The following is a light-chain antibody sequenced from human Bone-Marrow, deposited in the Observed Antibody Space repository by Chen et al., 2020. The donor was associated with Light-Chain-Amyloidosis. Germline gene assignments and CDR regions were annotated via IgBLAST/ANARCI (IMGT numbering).Light chain of an antibody. J-gene: IGLJ3*02. Sequence: SALTQPPSVSGSPGQSVTISCTGASSDVGSYNRVSWYQQPPGTAPKLMIDEVSNRPSGVPDRFSGSKSGNTASLTISGLEAEDEADYYCSSHTSSSTWVFGGGTKLTVL. CDR2: EVS. V-gene: IGLV2-18*02. CDR3: SSHTSSSTWV. CDR1: SSDVGSYNR.